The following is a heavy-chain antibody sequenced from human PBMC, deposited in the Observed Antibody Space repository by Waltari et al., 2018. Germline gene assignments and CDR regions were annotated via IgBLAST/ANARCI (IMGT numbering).Heavy chain of an antibody. J-gene: IGHJ4*02. CDR1: GFTFSREW. Sequence: EVQLVESGGGLVQPGGSLRLSCAASGFTFSREWMNWVRQAPGKGLEWVANIKEDGSQRYYVDSVKGRFTISRDNAKNSLYLQMNSLRLEDTALYYCARDHPGSAQVFDFWGQGAQVTVSS. D-gene: IGHD6-6*01. CDR3: ARDHPGSAQVFDF. CDR2: IKEDGSQR. V-gene: IGHV3-7*01.